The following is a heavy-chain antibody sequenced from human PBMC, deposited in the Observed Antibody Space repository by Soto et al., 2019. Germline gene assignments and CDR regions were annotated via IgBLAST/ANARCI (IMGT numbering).Heavy chain of an antibody. CDR2: IYWDDDK. V-gene: IGHV2-5*02. J-gene: IGHJ1*01. D-gene: IGHD4-17*01. CDR3: AHSPRPMTLTTSAAYFQH. Sequence: QITLKESGPTLVNPTQTLTLTCTFSGFSLSTSVVGVSWIRQPPGKALEWLALIYWDDDKRYSPSLKYRLTNTKDTSKNQVVLTMTNMDPLDTATYCLAHSPRPMTLTTSAAYFQHWGQGTLVTVSS. CDR1: GFSLSTSVVG.